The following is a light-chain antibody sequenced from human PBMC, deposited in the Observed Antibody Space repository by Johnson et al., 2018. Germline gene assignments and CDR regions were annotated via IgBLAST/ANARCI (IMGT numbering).Light chain of an antibody. CDR1: SSNIGNNY. Sequence: QSVLTQPPSVSAPPGQKVTISCSGSSSNIGNNYVSRYQQLPGTAPKLLIYENNKRPSGIPDRSSGSKSGTSATLGITGLQTWDEADYYYGTWDSSLSAGNVFGTGTKVTVL. CDR2: ENN. V-gene: IGLV1-51*02. CDR3: GTWDSSLSAGNV. J-gene: IGLJ1*01.